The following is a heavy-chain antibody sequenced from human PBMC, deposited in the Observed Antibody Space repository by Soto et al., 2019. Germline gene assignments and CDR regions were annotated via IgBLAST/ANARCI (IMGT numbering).Heavy chain of an antibody. V-gene: IGHV1-2*02. CDR3: ARVRAITGTFRYFDY. J-gene: IGHJ4*02. CDR2: INPNSGAP. CDR1: GYTFTAFY. Sequence: QVQLVQSGAEVKKPGASVKVSCKASGYTFTAFYLHWVRQAPGQGLEWMGCINPNSGAPNYAQKFQGRVTMTRDTSISTAYMDLSRLRSDDTAVFYCARVRAITGTFRYFDYWGQGTLVTVSS. D-gene: IGHD1-7*01.